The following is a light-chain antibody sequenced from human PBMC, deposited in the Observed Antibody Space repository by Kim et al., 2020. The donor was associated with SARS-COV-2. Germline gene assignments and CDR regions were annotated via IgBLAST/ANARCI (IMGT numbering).Light chain of an antibody. Sequence: DIQMTQSPSSLSASVGDRVTITCRASQSISTYLKWYQQKPGKAPKVLIYVASSLQSGVPSRFSGTGSGTDFTLTITSLQPEDCATYYCQHTYTPPWTFGQGTKVDIK. V-gene: IGKV1-39*01. CDR2: VAS. CDR1: QSISTY. J-gene: IGKJ1*01. CDR3: QHTYTPPWT.